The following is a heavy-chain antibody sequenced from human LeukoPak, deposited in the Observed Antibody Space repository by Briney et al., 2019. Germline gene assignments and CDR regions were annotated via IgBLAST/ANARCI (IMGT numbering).Heavy chain of an antibody. V-gene: IGHV5-51*01. D-gene: IGHD3-3*01. J-gene: IGHJ3*02. CDR3: ARHLTYYDFWSGYRNAFDI. CDR2: IYPGDSDT. Sequence: GESLKISCKGSGCSFTSYWIGWVRQMPGKGLEWMGIIYPGDSDTRYSPSFQGQVTISADKSISTAYLQWSSLKASDTAMYYCARHLTYYDFWSGYRNAFDIWGQGTMVTVSS. CDR1: GCSFTSYW.